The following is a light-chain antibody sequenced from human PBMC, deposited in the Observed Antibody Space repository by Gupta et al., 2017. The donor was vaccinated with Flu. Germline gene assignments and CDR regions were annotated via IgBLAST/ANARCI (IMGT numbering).Light chain of an antibody. J-gene: IGLJ2*01. CDR1: NIRSRN. CDR2: ADS. V-gene: IGLV3-21*02. Sequence: SYEVTQPPAVSVAPGQTARLTCGGKNIRSRNVNWYQQRPGQAPIVVVYADSARPSGIPERFSGSNAGNTATLTISRVEAGDEAVYYCQVWDSDSVSRYMVLGGGTNLTVL. CDR3: QVWDSDSVSRYMV.